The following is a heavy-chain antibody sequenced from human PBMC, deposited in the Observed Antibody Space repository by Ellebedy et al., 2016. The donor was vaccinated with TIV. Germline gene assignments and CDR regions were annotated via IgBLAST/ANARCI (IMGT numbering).Heavy chain of an antibody. Sequence: ASVKVSXXASGYTFTGYYMHWVRQAPGQGLEWMGWINPNSGGTNYAQKFQGWVTMTRDTSTSTVYMELSSLRSEDTAVYYCARDPYSSGWGGAFDYWGQGTLVTVSS. V-gene: IGHV1-2*04. CDR1: GYTFTGYY. CDR2: INPNSGGT. CDR3: ARDPYSSGWGGAFDY. J-gene: IGHJ4*02. D-gene: IGHD6-19*01.